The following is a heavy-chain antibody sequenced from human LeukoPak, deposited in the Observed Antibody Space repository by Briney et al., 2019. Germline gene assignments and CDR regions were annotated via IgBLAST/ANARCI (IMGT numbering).Heavy chain of an antibody. J-gene: IGHJ4*02. CDR3: ARGVGSGWYYFDY. CDR1: GYTFTGYY. Sequence: ASVKVSCKASGYTFTGYYMHWVRQAPGQGLEWMGWINPNSGGTNYAQKFQGWVTMTRDTSISTAYMELSRLRSDDTAVYYCARGVGSGWYYFDYWGQGTLVTVSS. V-gene: IGHV1-2*04. D-gene: IGHD6-19*01. CDR2: INPNSGGT.